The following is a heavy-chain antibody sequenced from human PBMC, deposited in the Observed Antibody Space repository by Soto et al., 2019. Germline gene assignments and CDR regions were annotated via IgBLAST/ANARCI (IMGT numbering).Heavy chain of an antibody. J-gene: IGHJ4*02. Sequence: SETLSLTCTVSGDSISTDYWSWIRQSPGKGLEWIGFIYYGGSTNYNPSLKSRVTIFVDASKNHFSLKLSSVTAADTAVYYCARHLGEGYFDYWGQGTLVTVSS. CDR2: IYYGGST. CDR3: ARHLGEGYFDY. V-gene: IGHV4-59*08. CDR1: GDSISTDY.